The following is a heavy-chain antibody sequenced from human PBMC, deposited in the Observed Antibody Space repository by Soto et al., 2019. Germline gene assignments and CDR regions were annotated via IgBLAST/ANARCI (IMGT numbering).Heavy chain of an antibody. V-gene: IGHV1-69*01. CDR3: ARVPNLDYYYVWGSYRSNYFDY. CDR2: IIPIFGTA. J-gene: IGHJ4*02. D-gene: IGHD3-16*02. CDR1: GGTFSSYA. Sequence: QVQLVQSGAEVKKPGSSVKVSCKASGGTFSSYAISWVRQAPGQGLEWMGGIIPIFGTANYAQKFQGRVTINADESTSKAYRELSSLRSADTAVYYCARVPNLDYYYVWGSYRSNYFDYWGQGTLVTVSS.